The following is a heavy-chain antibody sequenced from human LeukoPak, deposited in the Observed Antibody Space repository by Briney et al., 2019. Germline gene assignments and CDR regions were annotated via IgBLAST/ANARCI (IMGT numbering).Heavy chain of an antibody. CDR2: IYYSGST. CDR3: ARVGWGTYVDYSDWYFDL. CDR1: GASISSGGYY. V-gene: IGHV4-31*03. D-gene: IGHD4-17*01. J-gene: IGHJ2*01. Sequence: SETLSLTCTVSGASISSGGYYWSWIRQHPGKGLGWIGYIYYSGSTYYNPSLKSRVTISVDTSKNHFSLMLSSVTAADTAVYYCARVGWGTYVDYSDWYFDLWGRGTLVTVSS.